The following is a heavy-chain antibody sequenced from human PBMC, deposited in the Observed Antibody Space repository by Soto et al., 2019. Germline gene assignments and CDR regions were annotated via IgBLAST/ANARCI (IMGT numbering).Heavy chain of an antibody. CDR2: IQSGGPT. V-gene: IGHV3-66*01. CDR3: ARDDVLCDCCCCYGLPLVD. D-gene: IGHD2-15*01. Sequence: GGSLRLSCAASGFTVSSKYMSWVRQAPGKGLEWVSLIQSGGPTYYADSVKGRFTISRDTSENTLHLQMDSLRAEDTAVYYCARDDVLCDCCCCYGLPLVDWGKATTVSVSS. J-gene: IGHJ6*04. CDR1: GFTVSSKY.